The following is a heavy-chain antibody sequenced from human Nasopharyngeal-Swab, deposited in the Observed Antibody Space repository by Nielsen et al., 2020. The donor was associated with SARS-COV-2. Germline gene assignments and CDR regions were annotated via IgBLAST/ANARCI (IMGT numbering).Heavy chain of an antibody. V-gene: IGHV1-18*01. J-gene: IGHJ4*02. CDR3: ARDYHDSSGYYVFDY. CDR1: GYTFTSYG. D-gene: IGHD3-22*01. Sequence: ASVKVSCKASGYTFTSYGISWVRQAPGQGLEWMGWISAYNGNTNYAQKLQGRVTMTTDTSTSTAYMELRSLRSDDTAVYYCARDYHDSSGYYVFDYWGQGTLVTVSS. CDR2: ISAYNGNT.